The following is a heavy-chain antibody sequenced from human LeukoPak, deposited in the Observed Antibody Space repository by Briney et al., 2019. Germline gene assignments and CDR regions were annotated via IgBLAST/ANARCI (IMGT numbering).Heavy chain of an antibody. D-gene: IGHD2-8*02. V-gene: IGHV4-59*01. J-gene: IGHJ4*02. Sequence: SETLSLTCTVSGASITKNYWSWFRKPPGKGLEWLGYVQHTGSTNYNPSLSGRLTISLDTSKTRYSLRLSSVTAADTAVYYCATTGATEAGYWGQGTLVTVSP. CDR2: VQHTGST. CDR3: ATTGATEAGY. CDR1: GASITKNY.